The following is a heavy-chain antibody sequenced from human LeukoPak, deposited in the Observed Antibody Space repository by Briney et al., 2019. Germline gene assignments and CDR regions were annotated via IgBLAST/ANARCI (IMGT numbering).Heavy chain of an antibody. CDR2: IYYRGST. CDR1: GASISSGSYY. J-gene: IGHJ1*01. Sequence: SETLSLTCTVSGASISSGSYYWGWIRQPPGKRLEWIASIYYRGSTYDNPSLKSRVTISLDTSKNQFSLKLSSVTAADTAVYYCARLPIMVGAPRHFQDWGQGTLVIVSS. D-gene: IGHD1-26*01. CDR3: ARLPIMVGAPRHFQD. V-gene: IGHV4-39*01.